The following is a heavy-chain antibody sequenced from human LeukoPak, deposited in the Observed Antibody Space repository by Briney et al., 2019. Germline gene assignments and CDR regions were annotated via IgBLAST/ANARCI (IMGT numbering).Heavy chain of an antibody. CDR1: GSTFNNYA. Sequence: GGSLRLSCAASGSTFNNYAMSWVRQAPGKGLEWVSAISGSGSSTYYADSVKGRFTISRDNAKNSLYLQMNSLRAEDTAVYYCARDLQSSGSGSGYLNWGQGTLVTVSS. V-gene: IGHV3-23*01. D-gene: IGHD3-10*01. CDR3: ARDLQSSGSGSGYLN. CDR2: ISGSGSST. J-gene: IGHJ4*02.